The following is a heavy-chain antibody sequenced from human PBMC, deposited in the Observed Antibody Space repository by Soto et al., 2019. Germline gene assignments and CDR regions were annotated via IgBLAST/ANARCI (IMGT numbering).Heavy chain of an antibody. Sequence: QVQLQESGPGLVKPSETLSLTCSVSGDSFISADFYWSWIRQPPGKGLEWMGNIYYSGSTDYNPSLKSRLSISLDSSKGQFSLRLRSVTAADTAVYYCARLLMSYYRFDSWGQGTLVAVSS. D-gene: IGHD3-10*01. J-gene: IGHJ4*02. V-gene: IGHV4-30-4*01. CDR2: IYYSGST. CDR1: GDSFISADFY. CDR3: ARLLMSYYRFDS.